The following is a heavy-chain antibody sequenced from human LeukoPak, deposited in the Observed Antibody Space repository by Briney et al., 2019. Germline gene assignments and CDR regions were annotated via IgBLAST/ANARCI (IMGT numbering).Heavy chain of an antibody. Sequence: SQTLSLTCTVSGGSISSGGYYWNWIRQHPGKGLEWIGYIYYSGTTYYNPSLKSRVTISVDTSKNQFSLEVTSVTAADTAVYYCARDGGYGSGSYYLHYWGQGTLVTVSS. J-gene: IGHJ4*02. CDR3: ARDGGYGSGSYYLHY. D-gene: IGHD3-10*01. V-gene: IGHV4-31*03. CDR2: IYYSGTT. CDR1: GGSISSGGYY.